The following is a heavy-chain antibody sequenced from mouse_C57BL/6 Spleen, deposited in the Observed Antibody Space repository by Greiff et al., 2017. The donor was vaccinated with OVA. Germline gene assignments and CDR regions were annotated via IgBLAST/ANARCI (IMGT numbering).Heavy chain of an antibody. D-gene: IGHD1-1*01. CDR2: IYPRSGNT. V-gene: IGHV1-81*01. Sequence: VQLQESGAELARPGASVKLSCKASVYTFTSYGISWVKQRTGPGLEWIGEIYPRSGNTYYNEKFKGKATLTADKSSSTAYMELRSLTSEDSAVYFCARRGLRESHWYFDVWGTGTTVTVSS. J-gene: IGHJ1*03. CDR3: ARRGLRESHWYFDV. CDR1: VYTFTSYG.